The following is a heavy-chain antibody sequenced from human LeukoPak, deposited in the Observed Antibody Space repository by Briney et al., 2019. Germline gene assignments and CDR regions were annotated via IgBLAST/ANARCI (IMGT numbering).Heavy chain of an antibody. J-gene: IGHJ4*02. CDR3: AKASWVSSTDAVR. Sequence: GGSLRLSCAASGLSFSSFAMSWVRQGPARGLEWVSSIRGNSETFHADSVKGRFTLSSDSSRNTVYFQLNNLRVEDTAIYYCAKASWVSSTDAVRWGQGTLVTVSS. D-gene: IGHD3-16*01. CDR1: GLSFSSFA. V-gene: IGHV3-23*01. CDR2: IRGNSET.